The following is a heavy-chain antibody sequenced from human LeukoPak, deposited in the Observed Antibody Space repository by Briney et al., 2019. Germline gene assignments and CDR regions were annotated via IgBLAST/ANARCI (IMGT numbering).Heavy chain of an antibody. Sequence: ASVTVSRKDSRYTFSSYAINWVRPAPGQGIEWMGWISAYNGNTNYAQNFQGRVTLSTATSTSTAYMELRNLRSDDAAVYYCAREGWYYGSGSYYWFDPWGQGTLVSVSS. V-gene: IGHV1-18*01. CDR2: ISAYNGNT. CDR1: RYTFSSYA. J-gene: IGHJ5*02. CDR3: AREGWYYGSGSYYWFDP. D-gene: IGHD3-10*01.